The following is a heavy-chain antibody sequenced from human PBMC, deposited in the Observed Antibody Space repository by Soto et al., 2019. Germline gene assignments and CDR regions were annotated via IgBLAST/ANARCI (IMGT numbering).Heavy chain of an antibody. CDR2: IYYSGNT. CDR1: GGSTSSDNY. V-gene: IGHV4-30-4*01. J-gene: IGHJ4*02. CDR3: AREGGESSDGLYYFDS. Sequence: SETLSLTCTVSGGSTSSDNYWGWIRQPPGKGLEWIGHIYYSGNTDYNPSLKSRLAISIDTSKNQFSLKLSSVTAADTAVYFCAREGGESSDGLYYFDSWGQGSLVTVSS. D-gene: IGHD3-16*01.